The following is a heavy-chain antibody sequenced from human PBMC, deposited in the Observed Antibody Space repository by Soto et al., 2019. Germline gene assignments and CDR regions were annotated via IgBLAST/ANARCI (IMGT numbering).Heavy chain of an antibody. CDR2: IYWDDDK. CDR1: GFSLSTSGVG. J-gene: IGHJ5*02. CDR3: AHSLIGYYYDSSGSNWFDP. V-gene: IGHV2-5*02. D-gene: IGHD3-22*01. Sequence: QITLKESGPTLVQPTQTLTLTCTFSGFSLSTSGVGVGWIRQPPGKALEWLALIYWDDDKRYSPSLKSRLTITKDTSKNQVVLTMPHLDPVATATYYCAHSLIGYYYDSSGSNWFDPWGQGTLVTVSS.